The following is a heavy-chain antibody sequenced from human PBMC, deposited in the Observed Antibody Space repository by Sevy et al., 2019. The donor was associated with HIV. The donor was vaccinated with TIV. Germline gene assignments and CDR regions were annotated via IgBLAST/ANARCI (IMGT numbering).Heavy chain of an antibody. V-gene: IGHV3-7*01. CDR3: ASTPGTMAAADYFFDY. CDR1: GFTFSRNW. D-gene: IGHD6-13*01. Sequence: GGSLRLSCAASGFTFSRNWMTWVRQAPGKGLEWVANIKEDGSEKYYVDSVKGRFTISRDNAKNSLYLQMDSLRADDTAMYFCASTPGTMAAADYFFDYWGQGTLVTVSS. J-gene: IGHJ4*02. CDR2: IKEDGSEK.